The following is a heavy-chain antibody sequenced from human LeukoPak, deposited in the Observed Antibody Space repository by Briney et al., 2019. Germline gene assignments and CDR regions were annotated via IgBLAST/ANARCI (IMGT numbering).Heavy chain of an antibody. V-gene: IGHV4-39*07. CDR2: INHSGST. J-gene: IGHJ4*02. CDR1: GGSISSGSYY. Sequence: SETLSLTCTVSGGSISSGSYYWSWIRQPPGKGLEWIGEINHSGSTNYNPSLKGRVTISVDTSKNQFSLKLSSVTAADTAVYYCARRWPRGAARDYWGQGTLVTVSS. CDR3: ARRWPRGAARDY. D-gene: IGHD6-6*01.